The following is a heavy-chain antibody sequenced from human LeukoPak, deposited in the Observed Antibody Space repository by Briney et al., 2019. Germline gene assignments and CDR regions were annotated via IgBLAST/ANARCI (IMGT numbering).Heavy chain of an antibody. D-gene: IGHD6-13*01. J-gene: IGHJ5*02. CDR1: GHSFTGYH. Sequence: GGSVKVSPKASGHSFTGYHMQWGQQAHEQRIEWLGWINPNSGGTNYAQKFQGRVTMTRDTSISTAYMELSRLRSDDTAVYYCAMLAAAYLWGQGTLVTVSS. CDR3: AMLAAAYL. CDR2: INPNSGGT. V-gene: IGHV1-2*02.